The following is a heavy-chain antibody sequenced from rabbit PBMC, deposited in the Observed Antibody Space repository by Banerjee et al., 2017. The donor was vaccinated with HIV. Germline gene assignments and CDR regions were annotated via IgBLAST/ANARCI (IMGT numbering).Heavy chain of an antibody. J-gene: IGHJ4*01. CDR2: IGTSSGST. CDR1: GIDFSSHYY. Sequence: QQQLEESGGGLVKPGGTLTLTCKASGIDFSSHYYMCWVRQAPGKGLEWIACIGTSSGSTYYASWAKGRFTISKTSSTTVTLQMTSLTAADTATYFCARDPNYDDINYYNLWGPGTLVTVS. CDR3: ARDPNYDDINYYNL. D-gene: IGHD8-1*01. V-gene: IGHV1S45*01.